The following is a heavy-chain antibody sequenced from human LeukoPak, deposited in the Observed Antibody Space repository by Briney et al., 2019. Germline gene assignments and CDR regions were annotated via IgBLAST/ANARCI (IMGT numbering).Heavy chain of an antibody. CDR1: GDTFTNYA. J-gene: IGHJ4*02. Sequence: SVKVSCKVSGDTFTNYAFSWVRQAPGQGLEWMGSIVPIFGTTDLPRKFQGRVTITADTSTTTAYMELTSLKSEDTALYYCAAYSTSPNLDYWDQATLVTVSS. D-gene: IGHD6-13*01. CDR2: IVPIFGTT. V-gene: IGHV1-69*06. CDR3: AAYSTSPNLDY.